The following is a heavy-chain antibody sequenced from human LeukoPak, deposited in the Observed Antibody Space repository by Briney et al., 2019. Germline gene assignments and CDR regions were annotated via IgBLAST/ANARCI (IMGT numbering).Heavy chain of an antibody. CDR1: GGSISSSSYY. D-gene: IGHD6-19*01. CDR2: IYYSGST. Sequence: PSETLSLTCTVSGGSISSSSYYWGWIRQPPGKGLEWIGSIYYSGSTYYNPSLKSRVTMSVDTANNQFSLKLSSVTAADTAVYYCARLGSSGWYDAFEIWGQGTMVIVSS. V-gene: IGHV4-39*01. CDR3: ARLGSSGWYDAFEI. J-gene: IGHJ3*02.